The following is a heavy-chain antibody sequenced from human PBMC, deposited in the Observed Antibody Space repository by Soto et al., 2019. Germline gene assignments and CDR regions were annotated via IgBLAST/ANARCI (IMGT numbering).Heavy chain of an antibody. CDR1: GGSISSYS. V-gene: IGHV4-4*07. CDR2: IYTSGST. CDR3: ARVLAVAGYNWFDP. J-gene: IGHJ5*02. Sequence: WETLSLTCTVSGGSISSYSWSWIRQPAGKGLEWIGRIYTSGSTNYNPSLKSRVTMSVDTSKNQFSLKLSSVTAADTAVYYCARVLAVAGYNWFDPWGQGTLVTVSS. D-gene: IGHD6-19*01.